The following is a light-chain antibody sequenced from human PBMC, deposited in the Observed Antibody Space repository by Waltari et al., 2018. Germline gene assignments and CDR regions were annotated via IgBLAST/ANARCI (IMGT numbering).Light chain of an antibody. Sequence: SYELTQPLPVSVALGQTARVTCGENNIGSKNLQWDLQKPGQAPVMVIYRDSNRPSGIPERFSGSNSGNTATLTISRAQAGDEADYYCQVWDSTTVVFGGGTKLTVL. CDR2: RDS. CDR3: QVWDSTTVV. V-gene: IGLV3-9*01. CDR1: NIGSKN. J-gene: IGLJ2*01.